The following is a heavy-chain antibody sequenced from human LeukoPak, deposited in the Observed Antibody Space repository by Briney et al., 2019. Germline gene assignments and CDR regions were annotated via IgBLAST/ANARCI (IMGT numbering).Heavy chain of an antibody. CDR3: ARVKSCSSTSCYRYYFDY. D-gene: IGHD2-2*01. V-gene: IGHV1-69*05. CDR2: IIPIFGTA. Sequence: ASVKVSCKASGGTFSSYAISWVRQAPGQGLEWMGGIIPIFGTANYAQKFQGRVTITTDESTSTAYMELSSLRSEDTAVYYCARVKSCSSTSCYRYYFDYWGQGTLVTVSS. CDR1: GGTFSSYA. J-gene: IGHJ4*02.